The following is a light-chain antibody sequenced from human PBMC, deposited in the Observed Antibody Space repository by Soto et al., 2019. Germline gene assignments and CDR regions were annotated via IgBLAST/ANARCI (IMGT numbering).Light chain of an antibody. V-gene: IGLV2-14*01. Sequence: QSVLTQPASVSGSPGQSITISCTGKSSDVGVFNYVSWYQYHPGKAPKLMVFEVSNRPSGVSHRFSGSKSGNTASLTISGLQTEDEADYYCSSNTINSTLVFGTGTKVTVL. CDR3: SSNTINSTLV. CDR1: SSDVGVFNY. CDR2: EVS. J-gene: IGLJ1*01.